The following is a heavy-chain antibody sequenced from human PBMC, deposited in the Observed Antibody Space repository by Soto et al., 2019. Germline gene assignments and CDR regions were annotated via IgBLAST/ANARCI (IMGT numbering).Heavy chain of an antibody. CDR2: INAGNGNT. CDR1: GYTFTSYA. Sequence: QVQLVQSGAEVKKPGASVKVSCKASGYTFTSYAMHWVRQAPGQRLEWMGWINAGNGNTKYSQKFQGRVTITRDTSASTASMELSSLRSEDTAVYYCARDPRWDFWSGYHMPFDYWGQGTLVTVSS. V-gene: IGHV1-3*01. D-gene: IGHD3-3*01. J-gene: IGHJ4*02. CDR3: ARDPRWDFWSGYHMPFDY.